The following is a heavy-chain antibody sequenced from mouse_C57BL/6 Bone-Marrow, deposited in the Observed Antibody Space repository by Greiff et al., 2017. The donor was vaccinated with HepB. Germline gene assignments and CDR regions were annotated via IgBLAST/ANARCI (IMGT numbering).Heavy chain of an antibody. CDR2: ISDGGSYT. J-gene: IGHJ2*01. Sequence: EVQGVESGGGLVKPGGSLKLSCAASGFTFSSYAMSWVRQTPEKRLEWVATISDGGSYTYYPDNVKGRFTISRDNAKNNLYLQMSHLKSEDTAMYYCAREEDGFPYWGQGTTLTVSS. D-gene: IGHD1-1*01. CDR1: GFTFSSYA. CDR3: AREEDGFPY. V-gene: IGHV5-4*01.